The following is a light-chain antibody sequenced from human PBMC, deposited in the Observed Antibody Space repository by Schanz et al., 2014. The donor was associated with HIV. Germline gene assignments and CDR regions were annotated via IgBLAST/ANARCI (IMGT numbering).Light chain of an antibody. CDR3: SSYTSSSTLG. CDR2: EVS. CDR1: STDVGGYNH. V-gene: IGLV2-8*01. J-gene: IGLJ3*02. Sequence: QSALTQPPSASGSPGQSVTISCTGSSTDVGGYNHVSWYQQHPGKAPKLLIYEVSKRPSGVPDRFSGSKSGNTASLTVSGLHAEDEADYYCSSYTSSSTLGFGGGTKLTVL.